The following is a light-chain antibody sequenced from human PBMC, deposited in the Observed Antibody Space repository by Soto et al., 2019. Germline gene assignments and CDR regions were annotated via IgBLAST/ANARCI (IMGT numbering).Light chain of an antibody. CDR1: SSDVGGYNY. CDR2: DVT. J-gene: IGLJ1*01. V-gene: IGLV2-14*01. Sequence: QSVLTQRSSVSGSPGQSITISYTGTSSDVGGYNYVSWYQQHPVKAPKLMIYDVTNRPSGVSDRFSGSKSGNTASLTISGLQAEDEADYYCSSYTSSSTPYVFGTGTKVTVL. CDR3: SSYTSSSTPYV.